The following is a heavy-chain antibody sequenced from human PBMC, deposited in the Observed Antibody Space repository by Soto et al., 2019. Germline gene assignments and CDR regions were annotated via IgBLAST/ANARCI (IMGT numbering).Heavy chain of an antibody. V-gene: IGHV3-33*06. CDR3: AKDQGGGDLRRGYFHY. CDR1: GFSFSNYG. Sequence: QVQLVESGGGVVQPGGSLRLSCGASGFSFSNYGMYWVRQAPGMGLEWVAVIWYDGSKKKYVDSVKGRITISRDNSENTVFLQMDSLRVEDTAVYYCAKDQGGGDLRRGYFHYWGQGTLVIVSS. J-gene: IGHJ4*02. CDR2: IWYDGSKK. D-gene: IGHD3-10*01.